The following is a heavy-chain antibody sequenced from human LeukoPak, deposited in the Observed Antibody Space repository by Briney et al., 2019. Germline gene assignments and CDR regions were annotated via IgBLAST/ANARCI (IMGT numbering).Heavy chain of an antibody. CDR1: GASIINSSYY. V-gene: IGHV4-39*01. CDR3: VLLGYGFDFDY. CDR2: LYYTGST. Sequence: SETLSLTCTVSGASIINSSYYWGWIRQPPGKGLEWIGTLYYTGSTYYNPSLKSRVTISVDTSKNQFSLKLSSVTAADTALYYCVLLGYGFDFDYWGQGTLVTVSS. J-gene: IGHJ4*02. D-gene: IGHD5-18*01.